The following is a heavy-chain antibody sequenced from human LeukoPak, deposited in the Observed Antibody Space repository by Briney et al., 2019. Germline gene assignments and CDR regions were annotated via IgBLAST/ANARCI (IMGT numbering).Heavy chain of an antibody. CDR2: INHSGST. Sequence: SETLSLTCAVYGGSFSGYYWSWIRQPPGKGLEWIGEINHSGSTNYNPSLKSRVTISVDTSKNQFSLNLSSVTAADTAVYYCARGSKGSSARGYYYYMDVWGKGTTVTVSS. CDR1: GGSFSGYY. CDR3: ARGSKGSSARGYYYYMDV. D-gene: IGHD6-6*01. J-gene: IGHJ6*03. V-gene: IGHV4-34*01.